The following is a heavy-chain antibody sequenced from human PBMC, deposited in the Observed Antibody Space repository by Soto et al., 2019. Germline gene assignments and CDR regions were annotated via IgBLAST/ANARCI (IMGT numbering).Heavy chain of an antibody. D-gene: IGHD3-10*01. CDR3: ARGVGDLGDY. V-gene: IGHV1-8*01. J-gene: IGHJ4*02. CDR1: GYTFTTYH. Sequence: QVQLVQSGAEVKKPGASVRVSCKASGYTFTTYHINWVRQATGQGLEWMGWMSPSRGDTGFAQKFQGRVTMTRDTTIATAYMELTSLTFDDTAIYYCARGVGDLGDYWGQGTLVTVSS. CDR2: MSPSRGDT.